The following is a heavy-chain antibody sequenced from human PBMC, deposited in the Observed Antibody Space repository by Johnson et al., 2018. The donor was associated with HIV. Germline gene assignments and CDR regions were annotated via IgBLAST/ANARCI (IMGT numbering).Heavy chain of an antibody. CDR3: AKVSGYYDSLSAGWAFDI. V-gene: IGHV3-66*02. D-gene: IGHD3-22*01. J-gene: IGHJ3*02. Sequence: VQLVESGGGLVQPGGSLRLSCAASGFTVSSNYMSWVRQAPGKGLEWVLVIYSGGSTYYADSVKGRFTISRDNTKNTLYLQMNSLRAEDTAVYYCAKVSGYYDSLSAGWAFDIWGQGTMVTVSS. CDR1: GFTVSSNY. CDR2: IYSGGST.